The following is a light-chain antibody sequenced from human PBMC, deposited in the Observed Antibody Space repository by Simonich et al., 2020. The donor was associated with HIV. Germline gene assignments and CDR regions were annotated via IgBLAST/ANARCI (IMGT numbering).Light chain of an antibody. CDR3: QHYNSFPVT. CDR1: QSISTW. CDR2: TAS. Sequence: DIQMTQSPSFVSASVGDRVTITCRASQSISTWLAWYQQKPGKAPKLLIYTASSLESGVTSRFSGTGSGTEFTLTISSLQPDDFATYYCQHYNSFPVTFGQGTRLEIK. V-gene: IGKV1-5*03. J-gene: IGKJ5*01.